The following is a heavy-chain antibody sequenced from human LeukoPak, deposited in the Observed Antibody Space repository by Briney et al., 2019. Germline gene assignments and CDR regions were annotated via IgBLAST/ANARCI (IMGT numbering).Heavy chain of an antibody. D-gene: IGHD3-3*01. J-gene: IGHJ4*02. Sequence: GGSLRLSCAASGFTFSSYAMSWVRQAPGKGLEWVSAISGSGGSTYYADSVKGRFTIPRDNSKNTLYLQMNSLRAEDTAVYYCAKSGSGFDGYYFDYWGQGTLVTVSS. V-gene: IGHV3-23*01. CDR1: GFTFSSYA. CDR3: AKSGSGFDGYYFDY. CDR2: ISGSGGST.